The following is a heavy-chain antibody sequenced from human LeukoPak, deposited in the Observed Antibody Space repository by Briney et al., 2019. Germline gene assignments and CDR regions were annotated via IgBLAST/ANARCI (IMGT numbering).Heavy chain of an antibody. Sequence: PSETLSLTCAVYGGSFSGYYWSWIRQPPGKGLEWIGEINQSGSTTYNPSLKSRVTISVDTSKNQFSLKLSSVAAADTAVYYCARGFRQLLRRGYYFDYWGQGTLVTVSS. CDR1: GGSFSGYY. CDR2: INQSGST. D-gene: IGHD2-2*01. J-gene: IGHJ4*02. V-gene: IGHV4-34*01. CDR3: ARGFRQLLRRGYYFDY.